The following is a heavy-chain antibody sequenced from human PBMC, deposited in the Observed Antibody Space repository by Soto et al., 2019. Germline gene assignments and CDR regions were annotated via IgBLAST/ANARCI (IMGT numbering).Heavy chain of an antibody. Sequence: QVQLVESGGGVVQPGRSLRLFCAASGFTFSSYAMHWVRQAPGKGLEWVAVISYDGSNKYYADSVKGRFTISRDNSKNTLYLQMNSLRAEDTAVYYWARDSSARFGVVTSTGMDVWGQGTTVTVSS. J-gene: IGHJ6*02. V-gene: IGHV3-30-3*01. D-gene: IGHD3-3*01. CDR3: ARDSSARFGVVTSTGMDV. CDR1: GFTFSSYA. CDR2: ISYDGSNK.